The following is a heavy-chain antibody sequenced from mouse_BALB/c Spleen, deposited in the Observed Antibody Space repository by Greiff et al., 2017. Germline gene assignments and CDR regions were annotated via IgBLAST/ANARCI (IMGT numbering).Heavy chain of an antibody. Sequence: VQLKESGPSLVKPSQTLSLTCSVTGDSITSGYWTWIRKFPGNKLEYMGYISYSGSTYYTPSLKSRISITRDTSKNQYYLQLNSVTTEDTATYYCARYSNYYGYDYYAMDYWGQGTSVTVSA. CDR2: ISYSGST. J-gene: IGHJ4*01. CDR3: ARYSNYYGYDYYAMDY. CDR1: GDSITSGY. D-gene: IGHD1-2*01. V-gene: IGHV3-8*02.